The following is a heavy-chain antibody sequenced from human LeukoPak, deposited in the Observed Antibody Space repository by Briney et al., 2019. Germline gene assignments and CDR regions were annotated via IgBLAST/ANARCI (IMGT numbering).Heavy chain of an antibody. D-gene: IGHD3-10*01. Sequence: SETLSLTCTVSGGSISSGSYYWSWIRQPAGKGLEWIGHIFSSGSTNYNPSLKSRVTISVDTSKNQFSLKLSSVTAADTAVYYCARRAQHYYGSGNRRPNWFDPWGQGTLVTVSS. V-gene: IGHV4-61*09. CDR1: GGSISSGSYY. J-gene: IGHJ5*02. CDR3: ARRAQHYYGSGNRRPNWFDP. CDR2: IFSSGST.